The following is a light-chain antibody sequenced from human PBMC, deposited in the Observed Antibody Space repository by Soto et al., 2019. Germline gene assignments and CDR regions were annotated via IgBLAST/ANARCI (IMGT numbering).Light chain of an antibody. CDR2: EAS. CDR3: QNSYSAPQT. Sequence: DIQMTQSPSSLSASVGDRVTITCRASQGIRHYLAWYQQKPGQVPKLLIYEASTLQSGVSSRFRGGGSGTEFTLTINSRQPEVVASCYCQNSYSAPQTFGQGTKVDIK. CDR1: QGIRHY. V-gene: IGKV1-27*01. J-gene: IGKJ1*01.